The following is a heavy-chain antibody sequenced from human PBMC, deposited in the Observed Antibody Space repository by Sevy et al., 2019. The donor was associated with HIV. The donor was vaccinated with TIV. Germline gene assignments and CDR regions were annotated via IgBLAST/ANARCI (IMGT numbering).Heavy chain of an antibody. CDR2: INPNSGGT. CDR3: ARTNHYDFLSGYYHDDSWFDP. Sequence: ASVKVSCKASGYTFTGYYMHWVRQAPGQGLEWMGWINPNSGGTNYAQKFQGRVTMTRDTSISTAYMELIRLRSDDTAAYYCARTNHYDFLSGYYHDDSWFDPWGQGTLVTVSS. CDR1: GYTFTGYY. V-gene: IGHV1-2*02. J-gene: IGHJ5*02. D-gene: IGHD3-3*01.